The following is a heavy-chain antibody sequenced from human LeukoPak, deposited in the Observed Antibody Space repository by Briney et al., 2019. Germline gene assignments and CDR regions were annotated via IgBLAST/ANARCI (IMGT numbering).Heavy chain of an antibody. CDR2: INPNSGGT. J-gene: IGHJ1*01. D-gene: IGHD6-13*01. V-gene: IGHV1-2*04. CDR3: ARGIAAAGTYFQH. CDR1: GYTFTGYY. Sequence: ASVKVSCKASGYTFTGYYMHWVRQAPGQGLEWTGWINPNSGGTNYAQKFQGWVTMTRDTSISTAYMELSRLRSDDTAVYYCARGIAAAGTYFQHWGQGTLVTVSS.